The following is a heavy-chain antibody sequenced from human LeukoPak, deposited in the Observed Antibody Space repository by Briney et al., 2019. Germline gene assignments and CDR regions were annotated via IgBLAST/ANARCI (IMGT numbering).Heavy chain of an antibody. Sequence: GGSLRLSCAASGFSLSGYSMNWVRQTPGKGLEWISYISSSMSITYYADSVKGRFTISRDNSKNTLYLQMNSLRAEDTAVYYCAKDNLPYWGQGTLVTVSS. J-gene: IGHJ4*02. V-gene: IGHV3-48*01. CDR3: AKDNLPY. CDR2: ISSSMSIT. CDR1: GFSLSGYS.